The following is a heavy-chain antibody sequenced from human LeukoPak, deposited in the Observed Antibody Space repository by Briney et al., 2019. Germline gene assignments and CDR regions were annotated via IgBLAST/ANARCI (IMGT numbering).Heavy chain of an antibody. V-gene: IGHV3-21*01. J-gene: IGHJ4*02. CDR1: GFTFSRNS. CDR3: VSLLGGWYYFYY. D-gene: IGHD6-19*01. CDR2: ISSSSSYI. Sequence: PGGSLRLSCAASGFTFSRNSMNWVCQAPGKGLEWVSSISSSSSYIYYGDSVKGRFTISRDNAKNSLYLQMNSLRAEDTALYYCVSLLGGWYYFYYCGQGTLVTVSS.